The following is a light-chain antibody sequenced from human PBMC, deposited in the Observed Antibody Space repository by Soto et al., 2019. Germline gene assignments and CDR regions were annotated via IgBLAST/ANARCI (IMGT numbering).Light chain of an antibody. Sequence: QSALTQPASVSGSPGQSITISCTGTSSDIGAYASVSWYQQHPDKAPKLIIYSVSHRSSGVSARFSGSKSGNTASLTISGLYTEDEADYYCSSSTSSSTYVFGTGTKVTVL. CDR3: SSSTSSSTYV. CDR1: SSDIGAYAS. V-gene: IGLV2-14*03. J-gene: IGLJ1*01. CDR2: SVS.